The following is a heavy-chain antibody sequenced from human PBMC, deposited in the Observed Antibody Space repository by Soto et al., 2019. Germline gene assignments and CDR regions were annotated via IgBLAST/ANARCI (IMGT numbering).Heavy chain of an antibody. Sequence: EEQLVESGGTLVQPGRSLRLSCAASGFTFDDYAMHWVRPAPGKGLEWVSGINWNSGNIGYADSVKGRFTISRDNAKNSLYLQMDSLRGEDTALYYCAKDGFAFSYDYGLEVWGQGTSVTVSS. CDR3: AKDGFAFSYDYGLEV. CDR1: GFTFDDYA. CDR2: INWNSGNI. D-gene: IGHD3-10*01. J-gene: IGHJ6*02. V-gene: IGHV3-9*01.